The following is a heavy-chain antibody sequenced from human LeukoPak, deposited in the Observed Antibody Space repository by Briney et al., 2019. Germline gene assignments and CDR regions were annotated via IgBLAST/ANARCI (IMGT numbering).Heavy chain of an antibody. Sequence: PGGSLRLSCAASGFTFSSYAMHWVRQAPGKGLEWVAVISYDGSNKYYADSVKGRFTISRDNSKNTLYPQMNSLRAEDTAVYYCARDKRGYLHYYYYGMDVWGQGTTVTVSS. CDR2: ISYDGSNK. CDR1: GFTFSSYA. J-gene: IGHJ6*02. V-gene: IGHV3-30*14. D-gene: IGHD3-16*02. CDR3: ARDKRGYLHYYYYGMDV.